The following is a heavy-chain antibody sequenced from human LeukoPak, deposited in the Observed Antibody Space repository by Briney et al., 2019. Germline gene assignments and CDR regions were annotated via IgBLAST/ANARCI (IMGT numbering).Heavy chain of an antibody. D-gene: IGHD3-3*01. V-gene: IGHV1-69*13. CDR3: ASSERSFGVVITAPIDY. Sequence: ASVRVSCKASGGTFSSYAISWVRQAPGQGLEWMGGIIPIFGTANYAQKFQGRVTITADESTSTAYMELSSLRSEDTAVYYCASSERSFGVVITAPIDYWGQGTLLTVSS. J-gene: IGHJ4*02. CDR1: GGTFSSYA. CDR2: IIPIFGTA.